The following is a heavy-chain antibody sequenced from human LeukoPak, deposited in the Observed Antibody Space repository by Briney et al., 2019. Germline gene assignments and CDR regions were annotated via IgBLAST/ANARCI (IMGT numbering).Heavy chain of an antibody. Sequence: GASVKVSCKASGGTXSSYAISGVRQAPGQGLEWMGRIIPIFGIANYAQKFQGRVTITADKSTSTAYMELSSLRSEDTAVYYCARDKGIAESWGQGTLVTVSS. V-gene: IGHV1-69*04. CDR1: GGTXSSYA. CDR2: IIPIFGIA. CDR3: ARDKGIAES. D-gene: IGHD6-13*01. J-gene: IGHJ5*02.